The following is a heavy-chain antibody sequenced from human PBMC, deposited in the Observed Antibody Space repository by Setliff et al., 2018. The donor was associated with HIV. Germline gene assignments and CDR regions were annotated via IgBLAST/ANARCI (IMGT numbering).Heavy chain of an antibody. D-gene: IGHD7-27*01. Sequence: SETLSLTCTVSGDSISSGAYYWSWIRQSAGKGLEWIGHIETSGITNYNPSLKSRATISVDTSKNQFSLKLSSVTAADTAVYYCARALGIGGWYFDLWGRGTLVTVSS. CDR3: ARALGIGGWYFDL. J-gene: IGHJ2*01. V-gene: IGHV4-61*09. CDR1: GDSISSGAYY. CDR2: IETSGIT.